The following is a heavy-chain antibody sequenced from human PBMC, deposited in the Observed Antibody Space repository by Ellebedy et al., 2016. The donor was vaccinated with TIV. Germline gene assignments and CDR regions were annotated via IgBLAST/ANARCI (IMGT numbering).Heavy chain of an antibody. CDR1: GYRFSNYY. D-gene: IGHD1-1*01. V-gene: IGHV5-51*01. J-gene: IGHJ4*02. Sequence: GESLKISCQGSGYRFSNYYTNWVRQMPGKGLEWVGIIYPGDSDTRYSPSFQGQVVISADKSISTAYLQWSRLKASDTAIYYCAIPGTTATTGFQYWGQGTLLSVSS. CDR2: IYPGDSDT. CDR3: AIPGTTATTGFQY.